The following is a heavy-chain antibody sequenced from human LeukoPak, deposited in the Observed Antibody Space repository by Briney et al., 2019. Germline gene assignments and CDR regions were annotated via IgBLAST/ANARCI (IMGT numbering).Heavy chain of an antibody. CDR2: ISGSGGST. J-gene: IGHJ4*02. D-gene: IGHD3-22*01. Sequence: GGSLRLSCAATGFTFSSYAMSWVRQAPGKGLEWVSAISGSGGSTYYADSVKGRFTFSRDNSKNTLYLQMNSLRAEDTAVYYCAKEELLLSDSSGYGYWGQGTLVTVSS. CDR3: AKEELLLSDSSGYGY. V-gene: IGHV3-23*01. CDR1: GFTFSSYA.